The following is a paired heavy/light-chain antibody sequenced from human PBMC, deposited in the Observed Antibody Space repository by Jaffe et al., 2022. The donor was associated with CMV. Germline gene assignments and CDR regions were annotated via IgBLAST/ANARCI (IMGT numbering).Heavy chain of an antibody. CDR2: IYTSGST. CDR1: GGSISSYY. CDR3: ARLASPVSGWYRGSYYYFDY. J-gene: IGHJ4*02. Sequence: QVQLQESGPGLVKPSETLSLTCTVSGGSISSYYWSWIRQPAGKGLEWIGRIYTSGSTNYNPSLKSRVTMSVDTSKNQFSLKLSSVTAADTAVYYCARLASPVSGWYRGSYYYFDYWGQGTLVTVSS. V-gene: IGHV4-4*07. D-gene: IGHD6-19*01.
Light chain of an antibody. CDR1: SSNIGNNY. CDR2: ENN. V-gene: IGLV1-51*02. CDR3: GTWDSSLSAGLWV. J-gene: IGLJ3*02. Sequence: QSVLTQPPSVSAAPGQKVTISCSGSSSNIGNNYVSWYQQLPGTAPKLLIYENNKRPSGIPDRFSGSKSGTSATLGITGLQTGDEADYYCGTWDSSLSAGLWVFGGGTKLTVL.